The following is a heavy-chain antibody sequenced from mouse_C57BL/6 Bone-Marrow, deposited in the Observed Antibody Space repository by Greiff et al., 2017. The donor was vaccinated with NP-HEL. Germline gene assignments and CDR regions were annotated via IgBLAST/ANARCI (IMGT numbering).Heavy chain of an antibody. CDR3: ARDGYPDY. CDR1: GFSLTSYG. Sequence: QVQLQQSGPGLVQPSQSLSITCTVSGFSLTSYGVHWVRQSPGQGLEWLGVIWSGGSTDYNAAFISSLSIRKDNSKSQVFFKMNSLQTEDTARYYCARDGYPDYWGQGTTLTVSS. CDR2: IWSGGST. V-gene: IGHV2-2*01. D-gene: IGHD2-3*01. J-gene: IGHJ2*01.